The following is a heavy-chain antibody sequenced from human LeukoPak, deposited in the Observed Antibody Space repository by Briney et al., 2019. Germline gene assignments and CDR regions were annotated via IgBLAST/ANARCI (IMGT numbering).Heavy chain of an antibody. Sequence: GGSLRLSCAASGFTFSSYAMSWVRQAPGEGLEWVSAVSGSGGSTYYADSVKGRFTISRDNSKNTLYLQMNSLRAEDTAVYYCAKAVAAAGTGYFDLWGRGTLVTVSS. D-gene: IGHD6-13*01. J-gene: IGHJ2*01. CDR2: VSGSGGST. V-gene: IGHV3-23*01. CDR3: AKAVAAAGTGYFDL. CDR1: GFTFSSYA.